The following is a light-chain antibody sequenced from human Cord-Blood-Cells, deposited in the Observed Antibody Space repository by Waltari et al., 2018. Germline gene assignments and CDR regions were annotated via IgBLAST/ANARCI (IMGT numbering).Light chain of an antibody. CDR3: CSYAGSYTLV. CDR1: SSDVGGYNY. Sequence: QSALTQPRSVSGSPGQSVTISCTGTSSDVGGYNYVSWYQQQPGKAPTLIIYDVSKRPSGVPDRFSDSKSGNTASLTISGLQAEDEADYYCCSYAGSYTLVFGGGTKLTVL. J-gene: IGLJ2*01. V-gene: IGLV2-11*01. CDR2: DVS.